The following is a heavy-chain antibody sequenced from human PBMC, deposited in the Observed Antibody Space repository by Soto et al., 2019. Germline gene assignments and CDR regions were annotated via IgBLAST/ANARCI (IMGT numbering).Heavy chain of an antibody. Sequence: ETLSLTCTLSGRSLSRSSYYWGWIRQPPGKGLEWIGSTYYSGSTYYNPSLKSRVTISVDTSKNQFSLKLSSVTAADTAVYYCARGSSWGSYYYYGMDVWGQGTTVT. V-gene: IGHV4-39*01. CDR1: GRSLSRSSYY. CDR3: ARGSSWGSYYYYGMDV. J-gene: IGHJ6*02. D-gene: IGHD6-13*01. CDR2: TYYSGST.